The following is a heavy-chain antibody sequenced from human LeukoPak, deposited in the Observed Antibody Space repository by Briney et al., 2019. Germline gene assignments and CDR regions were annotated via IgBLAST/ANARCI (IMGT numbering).Heavy chain of an antibody. D-gene: IGHD4-17*01. CDR2: IYYSGST. CDR3: ARVVGFYGDYGGDAFDI. J-gene: IGHJ3*02. CDR1: GGSISSSSYH. Sequence: PSETLSLTCTVSGGSISSSSYHWGWIRQPPGKGLEWIGSIYYSGSTYYNPSLKSRVTISVDTSKNQFSLKLSSVTAADTAVYYCARVVGFYGDYGGDAFDIWGQGTMVTVSS. V-gene: IGHV4-39*07.